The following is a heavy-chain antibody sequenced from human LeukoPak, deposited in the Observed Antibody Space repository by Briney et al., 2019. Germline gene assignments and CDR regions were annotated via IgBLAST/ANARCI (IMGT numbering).Heavy chain of an antibody. D-gene: IGHD6-13*01. CDR2: IYTSGST. J-gene: IGHJ5*02. V-gene: IGHV4-4*07. Sequence: SETLSLTCTVSGGSISSYYWSWIRQPAGKGLEWIGRIYTSGSTNYNPSLKSRVTMSVDTSKNQFSLKLSSVTAADTAVYYCARVKGKQQESNYNWFDPWGQGTLVTVSS. CDR1: GGSISSYY. CDR3: ARVKGKQQESNYNWFDP.